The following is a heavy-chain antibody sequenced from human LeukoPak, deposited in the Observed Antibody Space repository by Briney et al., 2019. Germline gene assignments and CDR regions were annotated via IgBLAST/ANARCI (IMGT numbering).Heavy chain of an antibody. Sequence: GGSLRLSCAASGFTFSSYAMTWVRQAPGKGLEWVGFIRSKPYGGTTEYAASVKGRFTISRDDSKSIAYLQMNSLKTEDTAVYYCTRDKRSGSYFGYWGQGTLVTVSS. CDR2: IRSKPYGGTT. V-gene: IGHV3-49*04. J-gene: IGHJ4*02. D-gene: IGHD1-26*01. CDR1: GFTFSSYA. CDR3: TRDKRSGSYFGY.